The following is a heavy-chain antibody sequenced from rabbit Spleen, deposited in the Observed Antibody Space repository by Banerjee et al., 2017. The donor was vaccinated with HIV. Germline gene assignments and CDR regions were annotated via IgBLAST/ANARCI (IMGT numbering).Heavy chain of an antibody. V-gene: IGHV1S45*01. CDR1: GFSFSFKDV. CDR2: INIVTGKS. CDR3: ARDLVSVIGWNFNL. Sequence: QQQLVESGGGLVKPGASLTLTCKASGFSFSFKDVMCWVRQAPGKGLEWIACINIVTGKSVYASWAKGRFMMSRTSSTTVTLQMTSLTAADTATYFCARDLVSVIGWNFNLWGQGTLVTVS. J-gene: IGHJ4*01. D-gene: IGHD1-1*01.